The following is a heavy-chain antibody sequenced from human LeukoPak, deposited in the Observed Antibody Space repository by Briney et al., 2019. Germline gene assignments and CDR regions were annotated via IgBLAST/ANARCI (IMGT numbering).Heavy chain of an antibody. Sequence: PSETLSLTCTVSGGSISGSSYYWGWIRQPPGKGLEWIGSIYYTGSTYYNPSLESRVTISVDTSKNQFSLKLSSVTAADTAVYYCARRVDYGSGSYFNYWGQGTLVTVSS. CDR1: GGSISGSSYY. D-gene: IGHD3-10*01. J-gene: IGHJ4*02. CDR2: IYYTGST. CDR3: ARRVDYGSGSYFNY. V-gene: IGHV4-39*01.